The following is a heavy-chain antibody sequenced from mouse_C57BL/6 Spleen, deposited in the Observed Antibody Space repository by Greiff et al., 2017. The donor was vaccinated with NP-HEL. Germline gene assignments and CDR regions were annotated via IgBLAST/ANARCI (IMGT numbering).Heavy chain of an antibody. D-gene: IGHD1-1*01. V-gene: IGHV5-4*01. Sequence: EVQLQESGGGLVKPGGSLKLSCAASGFTFSSYAMSWVRQTPEKRLEWVATISDGGSYTYYPDNVKGRFTISRDNAKTNLYLQMSHLKSEDTAMYYCARDRDYGSFWYFDVWGTGTTVTVSS. J-gene: IGHJ1*03. CDR3: ARDRDYGSFWYFDV. CDR2: ISDGGSYT. CDR1: GFTFSSYA.